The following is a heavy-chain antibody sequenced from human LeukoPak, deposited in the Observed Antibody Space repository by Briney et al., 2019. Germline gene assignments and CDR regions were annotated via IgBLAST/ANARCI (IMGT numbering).Heavy chain of an antibody. J-gene: IGHJ4*02. CDR1: GFAFNMFA. CDR3: ARQQRIRHCSEGVCTEGYYFDY. V-gene: IGHV3-23*01. D-gene: IGHD2-15*01. Sequence: HPGGSLRLSCAGTGFAFNMFAIDWVRQAPGKGLEWVSCLSRGGSTTHYADSVKGRFTISRDKSQNSVFLQLNSLRPEDTAVYYCARQQRIRHCSEGVCTEGYYFDYWGQGTLVTVSS. CDR2: LSRGGSTT.